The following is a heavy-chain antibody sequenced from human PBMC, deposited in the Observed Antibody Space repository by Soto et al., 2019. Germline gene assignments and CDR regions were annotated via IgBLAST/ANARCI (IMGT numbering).Heavy chain of an antibody. CDR2: INPNSGGT. CDR1: GYTFTGYY. CDR3: ARVRGYTIFGVVPYGMDV. V-gene: IGHV1-2*02. Sequence: ASVKVSCKASGYTFTGYYMHWVRQAPGQGLEWMGWINPNSGGTNYAQKFQGRVTMTRDTSISTAYMELSRLRSDDTAVYYCARVRGYTIFGVVPYGMDVWGQGTTVTVSS. D-gene: IGHD3-3*01. J-gene: IGHJ6*02.